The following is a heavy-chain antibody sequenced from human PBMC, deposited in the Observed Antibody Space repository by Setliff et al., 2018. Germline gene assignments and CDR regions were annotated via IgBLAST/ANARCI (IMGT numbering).Heavy chain of an antibody. CDR2: IYHNGNT. V-gene: IGHV4-59*02. D-gene: IGHD3-10*01. J-gene: IGHJ6*02. CDR1: GDSVSNYY. Sequence: SETLSLTCTVSGDSVSNYYWSWIRQPPGKGLEWIGYIYHNGNTNFNPSLKTRVTMSVDTSKNQFALNLRSVTAADAAVYYCVRDRTAYPYGLDVWGQGTTVTVSS. CDR3: VRDRTAYPYGLDV.